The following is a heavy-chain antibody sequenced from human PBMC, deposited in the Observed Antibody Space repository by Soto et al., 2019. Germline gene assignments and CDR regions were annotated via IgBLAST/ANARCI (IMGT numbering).Heavy chain of an antibody. CDR3: ASIGVNY. J-gene: IGHJ4*02. CDR1: EITFSRYA. CDR2: VITTGDT. V-gene: IGHV3-23*01. D-gene: IGHD3-10*01. Sequence: GGSLRLSCAASEITFSRYAMSWVRQAPGKGLEWVSTVITTGDTYYADSVKGRFTFSRDNSKNTLYLQMNSLRAEDTALYYCASIGVNYWGQGTLVTVSS.